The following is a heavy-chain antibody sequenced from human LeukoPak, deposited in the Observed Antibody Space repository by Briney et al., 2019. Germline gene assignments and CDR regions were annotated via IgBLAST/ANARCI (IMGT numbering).Heavy chain of an antibody. CDR1: GGSISSSTYY. Sequence: PSETLSLTCTVSGGSISSSTYYWGWIRQPPGKGLEWIGSIYYGGSAYHNPSLESRVTLSVDTSKNQFFLNLSSVTATDTAVYYCARQWDILTVNNWFDPWGQGTLVTVSS. D-gene: IGHD3-9*01. CDR2: IYYGGSA. CDR3: ARQWDILTVNNWFDP. V-gene: IGHV4-39*01. J-gene: IGHJ5*02.